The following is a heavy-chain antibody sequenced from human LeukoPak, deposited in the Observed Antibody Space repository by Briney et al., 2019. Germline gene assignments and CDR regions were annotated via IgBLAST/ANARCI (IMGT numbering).Heavy chain of an antibody. J-gene: IGHJ4*02. CDR1: GFTFSSYA. CDR2: ISYDGSNK. D-gene: IGHD3-22*01. V-gene: IGHV3-30-3*01. Sequence: GRSLRLSCAASGFTFSSYAMHWVRQAPGKGLEWVAVISYDGSNKYYADSVKGRFTISRDNSKNTLYLQMNSLRAEDTAVYYCASDGGSGYYYSFDYWGQGTLVTVSS. CDR3: ASDGGSGYYYSFDY.